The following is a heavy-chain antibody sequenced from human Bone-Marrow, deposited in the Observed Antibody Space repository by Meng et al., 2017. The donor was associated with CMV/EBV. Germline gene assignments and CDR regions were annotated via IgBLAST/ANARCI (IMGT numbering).Heavy chain of an antibody. CDR3: ARDPKRGLGSYHE. Sequence: GESLKISCAASGFTFSDYYMSWIRQAPGKGLEWVSYISSSGSTRYYADSVKGRFTISRDNAKNSLYLQMNSLRAEDTAVYYCARDPKRGLGSYHEWGQGTLVTVSS. V-gene: IGHV3-11*04. CDR1: GFTFSDYY. J-gene: IGHJ4*02. CDR2: ISSSGSTR. D-gene: IGHD3-16*02.